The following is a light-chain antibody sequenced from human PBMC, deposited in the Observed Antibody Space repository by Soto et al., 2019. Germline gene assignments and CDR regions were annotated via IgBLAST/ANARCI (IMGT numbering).Light chain of an antibody. Sequence: HSAMTQPPSASGSPVQSATLSCTGTSSNVGSYNYVSWYQQHPHKAHKLLICEDTKRPSGVPDPCSGSQSGNTASLTFSGVKAEDEAECCCSSYAGQNHLICGCGTKVTVL. CDR1: SSNVGSYNY. V-gene: IGLV2-8*01. J-gene: IGLJ1*01. CDR3: SSYAGQNHLI. CDR2: EDT.